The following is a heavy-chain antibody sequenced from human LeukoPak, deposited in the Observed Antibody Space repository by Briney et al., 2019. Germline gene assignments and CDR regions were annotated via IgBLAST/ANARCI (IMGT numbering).Heavy chain of an antibody. CDR3: ARAYCSGGSCYLDY. CDR1: GYTFTSYG. V-gene: IGHV1-18*01. Sequence: ASVKVSCKTSGYTFTSYGISWVRQAPGQGLEWMGWISAYNGNTNYAQKLQGGVTMTTDTSTSTAYMELRSLRSDDTAVYFCARAYCSGGSCYLDYWGQGTLVTVSS. J-gene: IGHJ4*02. D-gene: IGHD2-15*01. CDR2: ISAYNGNT.